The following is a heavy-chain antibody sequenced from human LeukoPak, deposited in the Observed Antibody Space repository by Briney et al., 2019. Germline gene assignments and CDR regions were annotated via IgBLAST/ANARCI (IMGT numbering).Heavy chain of an antibody. Sequence: GASLKISCKGSGYSFTSYWIGWVRQMPGKGLEWMGIIYPGDSDTRYSPSFQGQVTISADKSISTAYLQWSSLKASDTAMYYCARSPARGGSYWFWFDPWGQGTLVTVSS. CDR3: ARSPARGGSYWFWFDP. V-gene: IGHV5-51*01. J-gene: IGHJ5*02. CDR2: IYPGDSDT. CDR1: GYSFTSYW. D-gene: IGHD1-26*01.